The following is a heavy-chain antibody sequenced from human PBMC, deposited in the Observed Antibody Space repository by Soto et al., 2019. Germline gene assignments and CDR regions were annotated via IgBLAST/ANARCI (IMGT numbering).Heavy chain of an antibody. CDR2: IYYSGST. Sequence: SETLSLTCTVSGGSISSGDYYWSWIRQPPGKGLEWIGYIYYSGSTYYNPSLKSRVTISVDTSKNQFSLKLSSVTAADTAVYYCARDRGDYGMDVWGQGTTVTVSS. J-gene: IGHJ6*02. V-gene: IGHV4-30-4*01. D-gene: IGHD3-10*01. CDR1: GGSISSGDYY. CDR3: ARDRGDYGMDV.